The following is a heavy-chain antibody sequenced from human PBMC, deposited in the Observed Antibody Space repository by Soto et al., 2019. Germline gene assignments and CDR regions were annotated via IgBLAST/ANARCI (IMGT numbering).Heavy chain of an antibody. CDR3: AKGQGPGSRWEKYGMDV. Sequence: QVQLVESGGGVVQPGRSLRLSCAASGFTFSSYGMHWVRQAPGKGLEWLAVISYDGSNKYYADSVKGRFTISRDNSKNTLSLQMNSLRSEDTAGYYCAKGQGPGSRWEKYGMDVWGQGTTVTVSS. D-gene: IGHD6-13*01. V-gene: IGHV3-30*18. CDR1: GFTFSSYG. CDR2: ISYDGSNK. J-gene: IGHJ6*02.